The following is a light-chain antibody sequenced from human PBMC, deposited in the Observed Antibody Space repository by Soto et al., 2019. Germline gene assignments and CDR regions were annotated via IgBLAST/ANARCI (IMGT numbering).Light chain of an antibody. CDR2: DAS. J-gene: IGKJ4*01. CDR3: QQRSNWPLT. Sequence: EIVLTQSPATLSLSPGERATVSCRASQSVGTYLVWYQQKPGQAPRLLISDASNRATGIPARFSGSGSGTDFTLTISSLQPEDFAVYYCQQRSNWPLTFGGGTRVEIK. V-gene: IGKV3-11*01. CDR1: QSVGTY.